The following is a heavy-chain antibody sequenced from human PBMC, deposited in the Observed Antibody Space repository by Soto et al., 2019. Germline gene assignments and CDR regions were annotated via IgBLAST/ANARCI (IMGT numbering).Heavy chain of an antibody. D-gene: IGHD1-26*01. Sequence: GSLRLSCAASGFIFSSYAMSWVRQAPGKGLEWVSAISGSGGSTYYADSVKGRFTISRDNSKNTLYLQMNSLRAEDTAVYYCTRAAIKGELLDYWGQGTQVTVSS. CDR1: GFIFSSYA. CDR3: TRAAIKGELLDY. V-gene: IGHV3-23*01. J-gene: IGHJ4*02. CDR2: ISGSGGST.